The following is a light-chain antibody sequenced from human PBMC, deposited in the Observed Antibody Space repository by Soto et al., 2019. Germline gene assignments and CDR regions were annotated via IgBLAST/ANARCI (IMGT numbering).Light chain of an antibody. CDR2: DTS. CDR1: TGVVTIGHH. J-gene: IGLJ3*02. V-gene: IGLV7-46*01. CDR3: FLSYSDAVV. Sequence: QAVVTQEPSLTVSPGGTVTLTCGSITGVVTIGHHPHWFQQKPGQAPMTLIYDTSNTHSWIPARFSGSLLGGKAALTLSGAQLDDEAEYYCFLSYSDAVVFGGGTKLTVL.